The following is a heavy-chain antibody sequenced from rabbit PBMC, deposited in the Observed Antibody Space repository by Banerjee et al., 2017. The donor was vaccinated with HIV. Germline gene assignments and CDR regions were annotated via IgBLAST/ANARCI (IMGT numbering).Heavy chain of an antibody. CDR3: ARDTGSSFSSYGMDL. D-gene: IGHD8-1*01. J-gene: IGHJ3*01. V-gene: IGHV1S45*01. Sequence: QEQLVESGGGLVQPEGSLTLTCKASGFDFSDKAVMCWVRQAPGKGLQWIACINAITGRALYATWAKGRFTFSKTSSTTVTLQMTSLTAADTATYFCARDTGSSFSSYGMDLRGQGTLVTVS. CDR1: GFDFSDKAV. CDR2: INAITGRA.